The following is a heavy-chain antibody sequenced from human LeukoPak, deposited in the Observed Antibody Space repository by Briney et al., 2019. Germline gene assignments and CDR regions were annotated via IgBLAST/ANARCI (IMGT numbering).Heavy chain of an antibody. Sequence: NPSETLSLTCTVSGGSISSSSYYWGWIRQPPGKGLEWIGYIYYSGSTNYNPSLKSRVTISVDTSKNQFSLKPSSVTAADTAVYYCARHLHSSGYYYDYFDYWGQGTLVTVSS. CDR3: ARHLHSSGYYYDYFDY. V-gene: IGHV4-61*05. J-gene: IGHJ4*02. D-gene: IGHD3-22*01. CDR2: IYYSGST. CDR1: GGSISSSSYY.